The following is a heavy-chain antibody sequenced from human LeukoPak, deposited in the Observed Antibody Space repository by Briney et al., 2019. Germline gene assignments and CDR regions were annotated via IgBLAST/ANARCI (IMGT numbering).Heavy chain of an antibody. D-gene: IGHD2-21*02. V-gene: IGHV4-61*02. Sequence: PSETLSLTCTVSGGSISSGSYYCSWIRQPAGKGLPWFGRLYASGITNYHPSLKIRVTISIDPSKNQFCLKLLSVTASDTAVNYCARERVWQYCGGDSCGWFYTWGQGNLVTVSS. CDR2: LYASGIT. CDR1: GGSISSGSYY. CDR3: ARERVWQYCGGDSCGWFYT. J-gene: IGHJ5*02.